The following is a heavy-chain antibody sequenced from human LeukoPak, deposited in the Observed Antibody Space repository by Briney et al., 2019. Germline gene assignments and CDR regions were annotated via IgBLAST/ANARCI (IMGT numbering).Heavy chain of an antibody. CDR2: IYFGGST. D-gene: IGHD2-15*01. V-gene: IGHV4-34*01. CDR3: ARALGYCSGGSCTRGYNWFDP. CDR1: GGSFSGYY. Sequence: SETLSLTCAVYGGSFSGYYWSWIRQPPGKGLEWIGSIYFGGSTYYNPSLKSRVTISVDTSMNQFSLKLSFVTTADTAVYYCARALGYCSGGSCTRGYNWFDPWGQGTLVTVSS. J-gene: IGHJ5*02.